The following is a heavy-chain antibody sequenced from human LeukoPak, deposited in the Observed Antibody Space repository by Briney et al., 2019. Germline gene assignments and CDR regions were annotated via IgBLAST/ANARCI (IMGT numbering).Heavy chain of an antibody. CDR2: INPSGGST. CDR3: ARDRIPGVQLAMPGDAFDI. J-gene: IGHJ3*02. D-gene: IGHD2-2*01. Sequence: VSVKVSCKASGYTFTSYYMHWVRQAPGQGLEWMGIINPSGGSTSYAQKFQGRVTMTRDTSTSTVYMELSSLRSEDTAVYYCARDRIPGVQLAMPGDAFDIWGQGTMVTVSS. CDR1: GYTFTSYY. V-gene: IGHV1-46*01.